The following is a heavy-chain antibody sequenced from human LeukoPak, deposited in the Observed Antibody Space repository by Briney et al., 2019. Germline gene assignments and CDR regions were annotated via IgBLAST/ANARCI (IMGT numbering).Heavy chain of an antibody. CDR3: ASSLAAAGLNWFDP. J-gene: IGHJ5*02. CDR1: GFTFSSYS. CDR2: ISSSSSTI. D-gene: IGHD6-13*01. V-gene: IGHV3-48*04. Sequence: GGSLRLSCAASGFTFSSYSMNWVRQAPGKGLEWVSYISSSSSTIYYADPVKGRFTISRDNAKNSLYLQMNSLRAEDTAVYYCASSLAAAGLNWFDPWGQGTLVTVSS.